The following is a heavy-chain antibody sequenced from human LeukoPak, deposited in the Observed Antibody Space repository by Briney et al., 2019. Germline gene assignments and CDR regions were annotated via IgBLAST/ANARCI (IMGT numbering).Heavy chain of an antibody. V-gene: IGHV4-59*01. CDR3: AREVRHDAFDL. CDR1: GASISSYY. Sequence: SETLSLTCTVSGASISSYYWSWIRQPPGKGLEWIGYIYYSGTTNYSPPLKSRVTILVDTSNNQFSLKLSSVTAADTAVYYCAREVRHDAFDLWGQGTMVTVSS. D-gene: IGHD3-22*01. CDR2: IYYSGTT. J-gene: IGHJ3*01.